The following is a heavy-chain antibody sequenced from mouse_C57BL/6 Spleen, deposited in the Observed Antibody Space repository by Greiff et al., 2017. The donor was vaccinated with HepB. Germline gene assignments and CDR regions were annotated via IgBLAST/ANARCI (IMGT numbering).Heavy chain of an antibody. CDR3: ARISNPHYYAMDY. D-gene: IGHD2-5*01. J-gene: IGHJ4*01. V-gene: IGHV1-55*01. CDR2: IYPGSGST. Sequence: QVQLQQSGAELVKPGASVKMSCKASGYTFTSYWITWVKQRPGQGLEWIGDIYPGSGSTNYNEKFKSKATLTVDTSSSTAYMQLSSLTSEDSAVYYCARISNPHYYAMDYWGQGTSVTVSS. CDR1: GYTFTSYW.